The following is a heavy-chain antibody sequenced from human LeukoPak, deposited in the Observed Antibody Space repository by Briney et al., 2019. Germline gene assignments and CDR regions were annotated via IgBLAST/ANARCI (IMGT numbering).Heavy chain of an antibody. V-gene: IGHV3-48*01. Sequence: PGGSLRLSCAASGFTFTIFGLNWVRQAPGKGPEWVSYIDARSGITYYADSVQGRFTISRDNAKESVFLQMNSLRADDTAVYYCARDPGGSYLWYFDYWGQGTLVTVSS. CDR2: IDARSGIT. CDR3: ARDPGGSYLWYFDY. D-gene: IGHD1-26*01. CDR1: GFTFTIFG. J-gene: IGHJ4*02.